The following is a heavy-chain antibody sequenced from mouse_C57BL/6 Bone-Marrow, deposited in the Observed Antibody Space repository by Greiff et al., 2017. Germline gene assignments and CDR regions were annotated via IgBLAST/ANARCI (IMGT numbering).Heavy chain of an antibody. CDR2: IRSKSNNYAT. D-gene: IGHD1-1*01. CDR1: GFSFNTYA. J-gene: IGHJ1*03. Sequence: DVHLVESGGGLVQPKGSLKLSCAASGFSFNTYAMNWVRQAPGKGLEWVARIRSKSNNYATYYADSVKDRFTISRDDSESMLYLQMNNLKTEDTARYYCVRQWYYGSSYDVWGTGTTVTVSS. CDR3: VRQWYYGSSYDV. V-gene: IGHV10-1*01.